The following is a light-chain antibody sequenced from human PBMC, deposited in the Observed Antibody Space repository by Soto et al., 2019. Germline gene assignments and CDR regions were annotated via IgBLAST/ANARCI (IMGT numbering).Light chain of an antibody. CDR3: QSYDSSRWSGFV. CDR1: SSNIGADYD. CDR2: ANS. V-gene: IGLV1-40*01. J-gene: IGLJ1*01. Sequence: QAVLTQPPSVSGAPGQRLTSSCTGSSSNIGADYDVHWYQQLPGTAPKLLIYANSNRPSGVPDRFSGSKSGISASLAITGLPTDDDPDSYCQSYDSSRWSGFVFGSGSQVTV.